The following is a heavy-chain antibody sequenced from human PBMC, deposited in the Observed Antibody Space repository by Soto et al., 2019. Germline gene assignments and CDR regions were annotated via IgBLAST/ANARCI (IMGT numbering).Heavy chain of an antibody. Sequence: GGSLRLSCAASGFTFSSYSMNWVRQAPGKGLEWVSSISSSSSYIYYADSVKGRFTISRDNAKNSLYLQMNSLRAEDTAVYYCAREYSSGWSRGWFDPWGQGTLVTVSS. CDR1: GFTFSSYS. V-gene: IGHV3-21*01. D-gene: IGHD6-19*01. CDR3: AREYSSGWSRGWFDP. CDR2: ISSSSSYI. J-gene: IGHJ5*02.